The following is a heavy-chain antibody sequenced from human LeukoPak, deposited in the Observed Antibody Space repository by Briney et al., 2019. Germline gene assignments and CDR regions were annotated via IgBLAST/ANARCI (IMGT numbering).Heavy chain of an antibody. CDR3: AREAVSGDSSGYYLDY. J-gene: IGHJ4*02. V-gene: IGHV1-2*02. CDR2: INPNSGDT. Sequence: GASVTVSCKASGYTFSGYYMHWVRQAPGQGLEWMGWINPNSGDTNYAQKFQGRVTMTRDTSIRTAYMELSRLRSDDTAVYYCAREAVSGDSSGYYLDYWGQGTLVTVSS. D-gene: IGHD3-22*01. CDR1: GYTFSGYY.